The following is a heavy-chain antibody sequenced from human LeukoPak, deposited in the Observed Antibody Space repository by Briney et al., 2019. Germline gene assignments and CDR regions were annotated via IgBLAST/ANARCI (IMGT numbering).Heavy chain of an antibody. D-gene: IGHD3-3*02. CDR3: ARDQTFRGSWFFDL. J-gene: IGHJ2*01. CDR2: MSYDGSNQ. Sequence: GGSLRLSCAASGFTFTIYNLHWVRQPPGKGREWVALMSYDGSNQYYADYVKGRFSIYRDTSKNTLYMQMNSLRAEDTAVYYCARDQTFRGSWFFDLWGRGTLVTVSS. V-gene: IGHV3-30-3*01. CDR1: GFTFTIYN.